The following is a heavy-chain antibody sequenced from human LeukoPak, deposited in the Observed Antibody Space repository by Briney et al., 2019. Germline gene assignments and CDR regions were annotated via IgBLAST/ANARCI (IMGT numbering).Heavy chain of an antibody. V-gene: IGHV1-2*02. J-gene: IGHJ6*02. Sequence: ASVKVSCKASGYTFTGYYMHWVRQAPGQGLEWMGWINPNSGGTNYAQKFQGRVTMTRDTSISTAYMELSRLRSDDTAVYYCARVSELTIYYYYGMDVWGQGTTVTVSS. CDR2: INPNSGGT. D-gene: IGHD1-7*01. CDR1: GYTFTGYY. CDR3: ARVSELTIYYYYGMDV.